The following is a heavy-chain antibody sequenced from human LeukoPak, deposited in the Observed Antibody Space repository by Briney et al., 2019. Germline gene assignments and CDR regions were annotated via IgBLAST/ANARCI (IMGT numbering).Heavy chain of an antibody. CDR1: GGSISSYY. J-gene: IGHJ4*02. CDR3: ARGNDLGVDY. D-gene: IGHD1-1*01. Sequence: SETLSLTCTVSGGSISSYYWSWIRQPPGKGLEWIGCIYYSGSTNYNPSLKSRVTISVDTSKNQFSLKLSSVTAADTAVYYCARGNDLGVDYWGQGTLVTVSS. CDR2: IYYSGST. V-gene: IGHV4-59*12.